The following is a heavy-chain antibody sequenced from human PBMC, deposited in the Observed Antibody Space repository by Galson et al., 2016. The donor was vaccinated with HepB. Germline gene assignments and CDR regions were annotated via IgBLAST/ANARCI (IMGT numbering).Heavy chain of an antibody. J-gene: IGHJ4*02. CDR2: IDHEGRGT. Sequence: NYWMHWVRQVPGKGLVWVARIDHEGRGTSYADSVRGRFTMSRDSAKSTVYLQMDSLRAEDTAVYYCGTVFEYWGQGSRVTVSS. CDR3: GTVFEY. CDR1: NYW. V-gene: IGHV3-74*01.